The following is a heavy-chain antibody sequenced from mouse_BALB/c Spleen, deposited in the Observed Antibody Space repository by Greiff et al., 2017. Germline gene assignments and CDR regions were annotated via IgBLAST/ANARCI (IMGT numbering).Heavy chain of an antibody. CDR1: GYTFTSYW. V-gene: IGHV1-69*02. D-gene: IGHD2-4*01. CDR2: IDPSDSYT. CDR3: ARMGLRYYFDY. Sequence: VKLQQPGAELVKPGASVKLSCKASGYTFTSYWMHWVKQRPGQGLEWIGEIDPSDSYTNYNQKFKGKATLTVDKSSSTAYMQLSSLTSEDSAVYYCARMGLRYYFDYWGQGTTLTVSS. J-gene: IGHJ2*01.